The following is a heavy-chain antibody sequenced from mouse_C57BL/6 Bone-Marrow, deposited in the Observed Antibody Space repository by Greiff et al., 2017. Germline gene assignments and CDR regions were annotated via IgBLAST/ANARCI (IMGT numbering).Heavy chain of an antibody. J-gene: IGHJ3*01. CDR1: GFTFNDDY. CDR2: IDPENGDT. CDR3: TRIAY. Sequence: VQLQQSGAELVRPGASVKLSCTASGFTFNDDYMHWVKQRPEQGLEWIGWIDPENGDTEYASKFQGKATITVDTSSNTAYLQLSSLASEDTAVYYGTRIAYWGQGTLVTVSA. V-gene: IGHV14-4*01.